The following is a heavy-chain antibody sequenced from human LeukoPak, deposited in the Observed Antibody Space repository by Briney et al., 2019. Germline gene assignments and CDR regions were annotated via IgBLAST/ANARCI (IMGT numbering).Heavy chain of an antibody. CDR3: ARDCGGGSCYGPYDAFDI. V-gene: IGHV3-48*03. CDR1: GFTFSSYE. CDR2: ISSSGSTI. Sequence: GGSLRLSCAASGFTFSSYEMNWVRQAREKGLEWVSHISSSGSTIYYADSVKGRFTISRDNAKNSLYLQMNSLRAEDTAVYYCARDCGGGSCYGPYDAFDIWGQGTMVTVSS. J-gene: IGHJ3*02. D-gene: IGHD2-15*01.